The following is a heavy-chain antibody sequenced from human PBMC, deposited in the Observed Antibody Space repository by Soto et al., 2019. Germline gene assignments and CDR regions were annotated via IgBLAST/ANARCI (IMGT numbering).Heavy chain of an antibody. D-gene: IGHD6-6*01. CDR2: INPSGGST. J-gene: IGHJ6*02. Sequence: ASVKVSCKASGYTFTSYYMRWVRQAPGQGLEWMGIINPSGGSTSYAQKFQGRVTMTRDTSTSTVYMELSSLRSEDTAVYYCARDIAARPSYYYYGMDVWGQGTTVTVS. CDR3: ARDIAARPSYYYYGMDV. CDR1: GYTFTSYY. V-gene: IGHV1-46*01.